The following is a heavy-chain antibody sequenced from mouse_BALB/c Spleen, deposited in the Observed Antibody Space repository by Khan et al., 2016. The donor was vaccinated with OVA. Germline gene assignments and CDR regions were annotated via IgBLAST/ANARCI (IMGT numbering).Heavy chain of an antibody. CDR1: GYSITSGYA. Sequence: VQLQQSGPGLVKPSQSLSLTCTVTGYSITSGYAWNWIRQFPGNKLEWMGYISYSGGTSYNPSLKRRISITRDTSKNQFFLQLNALPTEDTATYYCARGNYYGYYFDYWGQGTPLTVSS. D-gene: IGHD1-1*01. CDR3: ARGNYYGYYFDY. CDR2: ISYSGGT. V-gene: IGHV3-2*02. J-gene: IGHJ2*01.